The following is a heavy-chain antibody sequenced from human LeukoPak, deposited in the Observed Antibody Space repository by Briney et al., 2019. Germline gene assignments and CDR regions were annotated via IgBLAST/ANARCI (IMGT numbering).Heavy chain of an antibody. J-gene: IGHJ3*02. CDR1: GFTFNSYW. CDR3: AREASYYDFWSGYQDAFDI. CDR2: IKQDGSEK. Sequence: GGSLRLSCAASGFTFNSYWMSWVRQAPGKGLEWVANIKQDGSEKYHVDSVKGRFTISRDNAKNSLYLQMNSLRAEDTAVYYCAREASYYDFWSGYQDAFDIWGQGTMVTVSS. D-gene: IGHD3-3*01. V-gene: IGHV3-7*01.